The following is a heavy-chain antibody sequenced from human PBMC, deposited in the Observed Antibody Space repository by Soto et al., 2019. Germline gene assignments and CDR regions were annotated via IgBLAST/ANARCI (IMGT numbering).Heavy chain of an antibody. Sequence: SETLSLTCAVSGGSFSGYYWSWIRQPPGKGLEWIGAINNRGSDSNQSLKSRVTMSVDTPKNQFSLKLSSLTAADTAVYYCARDVFCSSGTCRIGNWFDPWGQGTLVTVSS. J-gene: IGHJ5*02. D-gene: IGHD2-15*01. CDR1: GGSFSGYY. V-gene: IGHV4-34*01. CDR2: INNRGS. CDR3: ARDVFCSSGTCRIGNWFDP.